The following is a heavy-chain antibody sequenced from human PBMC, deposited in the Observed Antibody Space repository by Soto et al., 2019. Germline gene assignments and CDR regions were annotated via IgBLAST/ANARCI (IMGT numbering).Heavy chain of an antibody. V-gene: IGHV4-61*01. Sequence: QVQLQESGPGLVKPSETLSLTCTVSGGSVSSGSYYWSWIRQPPGKGLEWIGYIYYSGSTNYNPSLQSRATIAVYTSKHQFSLKLSSVTAADTAVYYCAIDGKRGRPYGMDLWGQGTTGTVSS. CDR3: AIDGKRGRPYGMDL. D-gene: IGHD3-16*01. CDR2: IYYSGST. CDR1: GGSVSSGSYY. J-gene: IGHJ6*02.